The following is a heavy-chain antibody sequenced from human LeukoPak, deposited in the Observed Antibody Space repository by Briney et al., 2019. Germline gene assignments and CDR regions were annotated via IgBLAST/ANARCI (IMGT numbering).Heavy chain of an antibody. D-gene: IGHD3-22*01. CDR3: AKDPIPYYYDSTGMYYLDY. CDR1: GFTFNNYD. V-gene: IGHV3-30*02. J-gene: IGHJ4*02. Sequence: GGSLRLSCAASGFTFNNYDMQWVRQAPGKGLEWVTFTRSDGSNKYYADSVKGRFTISRDNSKNTLYLQMNSLRAEDTAVYYCAKDPIPYYYDSTGMYYLDYWGQGTLVTVSS. CDR2: TRSDGSNK.